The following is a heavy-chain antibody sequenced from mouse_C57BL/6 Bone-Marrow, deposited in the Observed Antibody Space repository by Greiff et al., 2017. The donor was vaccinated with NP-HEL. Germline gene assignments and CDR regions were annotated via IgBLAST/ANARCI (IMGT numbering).Heavy chain of an antibody. J-gene: IGHJ3*01. D-gene: IGHD1-1*01. V-gene: IGHV5-2*01. CDR3: ARLGSFYGSSPWFAY. CDR2: INSDGGST. CDR1: EYEFPSHD. Sequence: DVQLQESGGGLVQPGESLKLSCESNEYEFPSHDMSWVRKTPEKRLELVAAINSDGGSTYYPDTMERRFIISRDNTKKTLYLQMSSLRSEDTALYYCARLGSFYGSSPWFAYWGQGTLVTVSA.